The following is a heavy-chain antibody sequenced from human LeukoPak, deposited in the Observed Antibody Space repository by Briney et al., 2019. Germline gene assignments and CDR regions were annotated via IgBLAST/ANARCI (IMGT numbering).Heavy chain of an antibody. CDR2: IIPIFGTA. D-gene: IGHD6-19*01. Sequence: ASVKVSCKASVRTFSSYAISWVRQAPGQGLEWMGGIIPIFGTAKYAQNFQGRVTITADESTSTAYMELSSLRSEDTAVYYSARDGSSGWSFLYYFDYWGQGTLVTVS. CDR3: ARDGSSGWSFLYYFDY. V-gene: IGHV1-69*13. CDR1: VRTFSSYA. J-gene: IGHJ4*02.